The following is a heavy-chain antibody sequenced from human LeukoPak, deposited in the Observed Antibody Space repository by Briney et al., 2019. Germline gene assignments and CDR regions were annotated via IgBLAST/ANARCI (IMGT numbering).Heavy chain of an antibody. CDR3: ARDLCSSTSCTLIDY. J-gene: IGHJ4*02. CDR2: IWYDGSNK. V-gene: IGHV3-33*01. Sequence: GGSLRLSCAASGSTFSSYGMHWVRQAPGKGLEWVAVIWYDGSNKYYADSVKGRFTISRDNSKNTLYLQMNSLGAEDTAVYYCARDLCSSTSCTLIDYWGQGTLVTVSS. D-gene: IGHD2-2*01. CDR1: GSTFSSYG.